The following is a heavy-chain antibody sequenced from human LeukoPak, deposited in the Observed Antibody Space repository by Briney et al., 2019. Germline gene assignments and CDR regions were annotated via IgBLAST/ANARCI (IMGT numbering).Heavy chain of an antibody. CDR1: GFNFGHYA. CDR2: ISWDASGT. V-gene: IGHV3-43D*03. J-gene: IGHJ6*03. CDR3: AKERRAYYMDV. Sequence: GGSLRLSCAASGFNFGHYAMQWVRHAPGKGLEWVSLISWDASGTYYADSVKGRFTISRDNSKNSLSLQMNSLRPEDTALYYCAKERRAYYMDVWGKGTTVTVSS.